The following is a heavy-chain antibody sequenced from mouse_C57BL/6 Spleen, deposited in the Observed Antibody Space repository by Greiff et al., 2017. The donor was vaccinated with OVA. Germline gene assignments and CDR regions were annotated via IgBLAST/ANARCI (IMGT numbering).Heavy chain of an antibody. CDR1: GYTFTDYE. V-gene: IGHV1-15*01. D-gene: IGHD2-4*01. Sequence: QVQLQQSGAELVRPGASVTLSCKASGYTFTDYEMHWVKQTPVHGLEWIGAIDPETGGTAYNQKFKGKAILTADKSSSTAYMGLRSLTSEDSAVYYCTRPYDYDGRYFDVWGTGTTVTVSS. CDR2: IDPETGGT. J-gene: IGHJ1*03. CDR3: TRPYDYDGRYFDV.